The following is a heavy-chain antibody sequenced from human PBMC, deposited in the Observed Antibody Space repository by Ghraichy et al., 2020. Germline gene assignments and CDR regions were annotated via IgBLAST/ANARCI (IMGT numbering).Heavy chain of an antibody. CDR1: GGSISSSSYY. Sequence: SETLSLTCTVSGGSISSSSYYWGWIRQPPGKGLEWIGSIYYSGSTYYNPSLKSRVTISVDTSKNQFSLKLSSVTAADTAVYYCEGGLRYFDWPLLHYYYYGMDVWGQGTTVTVSS. CDR2: IYYSGST. D-gene: IGHD3-9*01. J-gene: IGHJ6*02. CDR3: EGGLRYFDWPLLHYYYYGMDV. V-gene: IGHV4-39*07.